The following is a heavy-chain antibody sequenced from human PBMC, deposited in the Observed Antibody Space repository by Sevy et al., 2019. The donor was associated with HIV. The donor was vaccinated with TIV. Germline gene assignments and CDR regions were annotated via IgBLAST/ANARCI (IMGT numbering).Heavy chain of an antibody. CDR1: GFTFSSYG. CDR3: ARSGNYYDSSAAVDY. Sequence: GGSLRLSCAASGFTFSSYGMHWVRQAPGKGLEWVAVIWYDGSNKYYADSVKGRFTISRDNSKNTLHLQMNSLRAEDTAVYYCARSGNYYDSSAAVDYWGQGTLVTVSS. CDR2: IWYDGSNK. D-gene: IGHD3-22*01. V-gene: IGHV3-33*01. J-gene: IGHJ4*02.